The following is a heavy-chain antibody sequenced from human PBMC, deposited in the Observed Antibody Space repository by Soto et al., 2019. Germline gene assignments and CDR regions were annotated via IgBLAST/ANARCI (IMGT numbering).Heavy chain of an antibody. V-gene: IGHV3-11*01. D-gene: IGHD3-10*01. CDR3: ARDRGLYYYGSGSPSDL. CDR2: ISGSGSIV. CDR1: GFIFSDYN. J-gene: IGHJ5*02. Sequence: QVQLVESGGGLVKPGGSLRLSCAASGFIFSDYNMSWIRQAPGKGLEWVSYISGSGSIVYYADSMKGRFTISRDNAKNSVYLQMNSLRVDDTAVYYCARDRGLYYYGSGSPSDLWGQGVLVTVSS.